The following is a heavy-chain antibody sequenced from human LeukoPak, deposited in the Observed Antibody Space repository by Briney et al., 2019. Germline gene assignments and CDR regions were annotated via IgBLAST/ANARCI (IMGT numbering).Heavy chain of an antibody. CDR3: AREGGVVFDY. CDR2: ISSSGSTI. J-gene: IGHJ4*02. CDR1: GLTFSDYY. Sequence: GGSLRLSCAASGLTFSDYYMSWLRQAPGKGLEWISYISSSGSTIYYADSVKGRFTISRDNAKTSLYLQMHSLRAEDTAVYYCAREGGVVFDYWGQGTLVTVSS. V-gene: IGHV3-11*01. D-gene: IGHD1-26*01.